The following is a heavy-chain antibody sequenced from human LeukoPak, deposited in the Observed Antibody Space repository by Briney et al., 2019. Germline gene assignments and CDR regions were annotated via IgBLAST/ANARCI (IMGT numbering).Heavy chain of an antibody. Sequence: GGSLRLSCAASGFSFSIHAMSWVRQAPGKGLEWVSAITPSGDMSLYADSVKGRFTMSRDNSKNTLYLQMNSLRAEDTALYYCAGGPKVPAPTYYFDYWGQGTLVTVSS. V-gene: IGHV3-23*01. CDR1: GFSFSIHA. CDR2: ITPSGDMS. D-gene: IGHD2-2*01. J-gene: IGHJ4*02. CDR3: AGGPKVPAPTYYFDY.